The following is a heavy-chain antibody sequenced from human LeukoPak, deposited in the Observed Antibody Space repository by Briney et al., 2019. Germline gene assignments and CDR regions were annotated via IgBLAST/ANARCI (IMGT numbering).Heavy chain of an antibody. CDR3: ARPPFGELTPPDY. Sequence: PGRSLRLSCAASGFTFSSYAMHWVRQAPGKGLEWVAVISYDGSNKYYADSVKGRFTISRDNSKNTLYLQMNSLRAEDTAVYYCARPPFGELTPPDYWGQGTLVTVSS. V-gene: IGHV3-30*04. CDR1: GFTFSSYA. CDR2: ISYDGSNK. J-gene: IGHJ4*02. D-gene: IGHD3-10*01.